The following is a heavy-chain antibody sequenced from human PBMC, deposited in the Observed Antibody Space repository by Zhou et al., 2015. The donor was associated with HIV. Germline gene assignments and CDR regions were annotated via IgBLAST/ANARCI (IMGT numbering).Heavy chain of an antibody. D-gene: IGHD1-26*01. CDR3: ARDSGSSEPYYYYGMDV. V-gene: IGHV1-69*01. CDR2: IIPIFGTA. CDR1: GGTFSSYA. Sequence: QVQLVQSGAEVKKPGSSVKVSCKASGGTFSSYAISWVRQAPGQGLEWMGGIIPIFGTANYAQKFQGRVTITADESTSTAYMELSSLRSEDTAVYYCARDSGSSEPYYYYGMDVWGQGTTVTVSS. J-gene: IGHJ6*02.